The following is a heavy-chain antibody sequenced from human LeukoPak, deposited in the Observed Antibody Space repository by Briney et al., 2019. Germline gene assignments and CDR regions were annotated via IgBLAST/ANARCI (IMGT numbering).Heavy chain of an antibody. Sequence: ASVKVSCKASGYTFTDNGISWVRQAPGEGLEWMGWISAKSGKTNFARRFQGRVTMTRETSSSTVYMELRSLRSDDTAVYFCARDKDYRFDYWGQGTLISVTS. J-gene: IGHJ4*02. CDR1: GYTFTDNG. CDR2: ISAKSGKT. CDR3: ARDKDYRFDY. V-gene: IGHV1-18*01. D-gene: IGHD3-16*02.